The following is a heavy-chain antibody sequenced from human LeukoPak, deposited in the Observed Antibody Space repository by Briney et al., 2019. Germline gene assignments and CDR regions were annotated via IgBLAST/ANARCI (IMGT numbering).Heavy chain of an antibody. D-gene: IGHD6-19*01. J-gene: IGHJ4*02. CDR2: ISASGGNT. Sequence: GGSLRLSCAASGFTFSSYAMNWVRQAPGKGLEWASAISASGGNTYYADSVKGRFTISRDNSKNTLYLQMNSLRAGDTALYYCAKGASDWYIDYWGQGTLVTVSS. V-gene: IGHV3-23*01. CDR3: AKGASDWYIDY. CDR1: GFTFSSYA.